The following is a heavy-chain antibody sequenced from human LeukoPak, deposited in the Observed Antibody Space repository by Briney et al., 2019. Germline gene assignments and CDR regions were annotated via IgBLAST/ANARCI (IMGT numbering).Heavy chain of an antibody. CDR3: AKDSPKYSYGTFDY. CDR1: RFTFTSYS. D-gene: IGHD5-18*01. J-gene: IGHJ4*02. CDR2: ISTSSSTI. Sequence: GESLRLSCAASRFTFTSYSLNWVRQAPGKGLEWVSYISTSSSTIYYADSVKGRFTISRDNSKNTLYLQMNSLRAEDTAVFYCAKDSPKYSYGTFDYWGQGALVTVSS. V-gene: IGHV3-48*01.